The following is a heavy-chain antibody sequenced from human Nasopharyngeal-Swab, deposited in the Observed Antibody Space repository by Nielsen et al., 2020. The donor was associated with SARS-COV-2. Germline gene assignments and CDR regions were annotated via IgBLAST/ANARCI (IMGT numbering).Heavy chain of an antibody. D-gene: IGHD3-10*01. CDR3: ARDPGSYYFDF. Sequence: GESLKISCAASGFTFSSYSMNWIRQAPGKGLEWISYISSTTYTTYYVDSVKGRFTISRDNSKNMVYLQMNSLRAEDTAVYYCARDPGSYYFDFWGQGTLVTVSS. V-gene: IGHV3-48*01. CDR2: ISSTTYTT. CDR1: GFTFSSYS. J-gene: IGHJ4*02.